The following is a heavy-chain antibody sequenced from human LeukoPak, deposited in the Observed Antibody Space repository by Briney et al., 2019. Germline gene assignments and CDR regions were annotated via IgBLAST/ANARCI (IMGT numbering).Heavy chain of an antibody. V-gene: IGHV3-7*01. D-gene: IGHD6-19*01. Sequence: PGGSLRLSGAASGFTFSSYWMSWVRQAPGKGLEWVANIKQDGSEKYYVDSVKGRFTISRDNAKNSLYLQMNSLRAEDTAVYYCASLIAVAGTVDYWGQGTLVTVYS. CDR3: ASLIAVAGTVDY. CDR2: IKQDGSEK. CDR1: GFTFSSYW. J-gene: IGHJ4*02.